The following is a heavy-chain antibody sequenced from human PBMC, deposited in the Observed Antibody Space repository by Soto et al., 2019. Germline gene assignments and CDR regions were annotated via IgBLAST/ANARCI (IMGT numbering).Heavy chain of an antibody. V-gene: IGHV4-34*01. CDR3: ATDGATSYFGMDV. CDR2: VNDSGST. Sequence: SSETLSLTCAVYGGSFTGNYRSWIRQPPGKGLEWIGEVNDSGSTNFNPSLKSRVTISVDTSKKQFTLKLTSVTAADTAVYYCATDGATSYFGMDVWGHGTTVTVSS. J-gene: IGHJ6*02. D-gene: IGHD2-8*01. CDR1: GGSFTGNY.